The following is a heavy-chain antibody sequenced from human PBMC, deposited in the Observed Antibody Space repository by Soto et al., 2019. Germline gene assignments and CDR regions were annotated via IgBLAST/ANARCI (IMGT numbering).Heavy chain of an antibody. J-gene: IGHJ6*02. V-gene: IGHV3-48*02. CDR3: ARDNPRSSGWDV. CDR2: ISSSSSTI. Sequence: EVQLVESGGGLVQPGGSLRLSCEASGFTLSSYSMNWARQAPGQGLEWVSYISSSSSTIYYADSVKGRFTISRDNAKNSLYLRMNSLRDEDTAVYYGARDNPRSSGWDVWGQGTTVTVSS. CDR1: GFTLSSYS.